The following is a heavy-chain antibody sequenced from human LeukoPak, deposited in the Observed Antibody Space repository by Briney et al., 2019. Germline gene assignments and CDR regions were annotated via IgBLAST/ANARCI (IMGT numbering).Heavy chain of an antibody. D-gene: IGHD6-19*01. CDR2: TSFDGSNK. V-gene: IGHV3-33*05. CDR1: GFTFRSYG. CDR3: ARLFSSGWYFDY. J-gene: IGHJ4*02. Sequence: PGGSLRLSCAVSGFTFRSYGMHWVRQAPGKGLEWVAVTSFDGSNKYYADSVKGRFTISRDNSENTLYLQMYGLRADDTAVYYCARLFSSGWYFDYWGQGTLVTVPS.